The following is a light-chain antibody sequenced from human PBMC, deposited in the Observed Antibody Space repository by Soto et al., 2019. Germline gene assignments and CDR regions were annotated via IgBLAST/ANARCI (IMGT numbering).Light chain of an antibody. CDR3: SSYTSSNTVL. Sequence: QSALTHPASVSGSPGQSITISCTGTSSDVGGYNYVSWYQQNPGKAPKLMIYNVSNRPSGVSNRFSGSKSGNTASLTISGLQAEDEADYYCSSYTSSNTVLFGGGTQLTVL. CDR1: SSDVGGYNY. J-gene: IGLJ2*01. V-gene: IGLV2-14*01. CDR2: NVS.